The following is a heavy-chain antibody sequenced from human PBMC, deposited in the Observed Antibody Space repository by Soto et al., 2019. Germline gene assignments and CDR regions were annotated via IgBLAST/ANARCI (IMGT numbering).Heavy chain of an antibody. J-gene: IGHJ5*02. D-gene: IGHD3-10*01. CDR1: GFSFSGYW. CDR3: ARVLSGGYNWFDP. V-gene: IGHV3-74*01. CDR2: INSDGSTT. Sequence: EVQLVESGGGLVQPGGSLRLSCAASGFSFSGYWMHWVRQVPGKGLVWVSRINSDGSTTTYADSVEGRFTISRDNAKNTLYLQMNSLRVEDTAVYYCARVLSGGYNWFDPWGQGNLVTVSS.